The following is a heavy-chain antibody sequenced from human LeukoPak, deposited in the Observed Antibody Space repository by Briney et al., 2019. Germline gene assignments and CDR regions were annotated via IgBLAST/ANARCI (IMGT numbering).Heavy chain of an antibody. CDR1: GFTFSSYS. V-gene: IGHV3-21*01. D-gene: IGHD2-15*01. CDR3: ARDRTYCSGGSCYSLDAFDI. Sequence: KPGGSLRLSXAASGFTFSSYSMNWVSQPPGKGLEWVSSISSSSSYIYYADSVKGRFTISRDNAKNSLYLQMNSLRAEDTAVYYCARDRTYCSGGSCYSLDAFDIWGQGTMVTVPS. J-gene: IGHJ3*02. CDR2: ISSSSSYI.